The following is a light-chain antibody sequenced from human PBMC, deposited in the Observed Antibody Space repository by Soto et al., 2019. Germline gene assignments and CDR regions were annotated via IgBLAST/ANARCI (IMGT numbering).Light chain of an antibody. CDR3: SSYTSSSPYV. CDR2: DVS. Sequence: QSALTQPASVSGSPGQSITISCTGTSSDVGGYNYVSWYQQHPGKAPKLMIYDVSNRPSGVSNRFSGSKSVNTASLTIYGLQAEDEADYYCSSYTSSSPYVFGTGTQLTVL. V-gene: IGLV2-14*01. J-gene: IGLJ1*01. CDR1: SSDVGGYNY.